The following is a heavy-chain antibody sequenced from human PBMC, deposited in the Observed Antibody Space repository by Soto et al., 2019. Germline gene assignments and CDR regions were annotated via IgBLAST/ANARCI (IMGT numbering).Heavy chain of an antibody. J-gene: IGHJ5*02. CDR2: NYYSVST. V-gene: IGHV4-31*03. D-gene: IGHD3-10*01. Sequence: SETLSLTCTVSGGSISSGGYYCSWIRQHPGKGLEWSGYNYYSVSTYYNPSLKSRVTISVDTSKNQFSLKLSSVTAADTAVYYCAREFASWLDPWGQGTRVTVSS. CDR1: GGSISSGGYY. CDR3: AREFASWLDP.